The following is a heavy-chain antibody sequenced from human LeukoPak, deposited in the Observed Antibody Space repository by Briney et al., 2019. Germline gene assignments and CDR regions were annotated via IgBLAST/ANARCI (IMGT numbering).Heavy chain of an antibody. CDR3: AKEGITRGVIDY. Sequence: SETLSLTCTVSGASISPYNWTWIRQPAGKGLEWIGHISTSGSTNYNPSLKSRVTMSLDTSKSQFSLKLNSVTAADTAVYYCAKEGITRGVIDYWGQGALVTVSS. D-gene: IGHD3-10*01. CDR2: ISTSGST. V-gene: IGHV4-4*07. J-gene: IGHJ4*02. CDR1: GASISPYN.